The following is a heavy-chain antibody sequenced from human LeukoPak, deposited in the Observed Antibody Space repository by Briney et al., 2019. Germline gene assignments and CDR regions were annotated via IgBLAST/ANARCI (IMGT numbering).Heavy chain of an antibody. CDR3: AGGFVSVTYYYDSSGYFGY. CDR2: INHSGSP. CDR1: GESFSCYY. V-gene: IGHV4-34*01. J-gene: IGHJ4*02. D-gene: IGHD3-22*01. Sequence: PSETLSLTCSVYGESFSCYYWSWIRQPPGKGLEWIGEINHSGSPNYNPSLKSRDTISVVTSNNQFSLKRRSVTAADTAVYYCAGGFVSVTYYYDSSGYFGYWGQGPLVTVSS.